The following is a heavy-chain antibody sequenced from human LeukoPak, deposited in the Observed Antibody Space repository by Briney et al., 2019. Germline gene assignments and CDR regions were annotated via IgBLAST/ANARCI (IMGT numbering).Heavy chain of an antibody. CDR2: INASNGNT. J-gene: IGHJ3*02. CDR3: ARAYYDILTGRPEGFDAFDI. V-gene: IGHV1-3*01. CDR1: GYTFTSYA. Sequence: ASVKVSCKASGYTFTSYAMHWVRQAPGQRLEWMGWINASNGNTKYSQKFQGRVTITRDTSASTAYMELSSLRSEDTAVYYCARAYYDILTGRPEGFDAFDIWGQGTMVTVSS. D-gene: IGHD3-9*01.